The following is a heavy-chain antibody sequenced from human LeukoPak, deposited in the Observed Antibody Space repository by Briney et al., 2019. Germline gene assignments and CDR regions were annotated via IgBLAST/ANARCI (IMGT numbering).Heavy chain of an antibody. Sequence: ASVKVSYKASGYTFTSYGISWVRQAPGQGLEWMGWISAYNGNTNYAQKLQGRVTMTTDTSTSTAYMELRSLRSDDTAVYYCARAEEQWLVHGVDWFDPWGQGTLVTVSS. CDR1: GYTFTSYG. CDR3: ARAEEQWLVHGVDWFDP. V-gene: IGHV1-18*01. J-gene: IGHJ5*02. CDR2: ISAYNGNT. D-gene: IGHD6-19*01.